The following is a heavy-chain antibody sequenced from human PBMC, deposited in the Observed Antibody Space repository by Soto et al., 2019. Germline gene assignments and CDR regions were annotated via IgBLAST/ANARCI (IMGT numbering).Heavy chain of an antibody. J-gene: IGHJ4*02. Sequence: EVQLVESGGGLVKPGGSLRLSCAASGFTFSSYSMNWVRQAPGKGLGWVSSISSSSYIYYADSVKGRFTISRDNAKNSLYLQMNSLRAEDTAVYYCARVLAYYGSGSPGYWGQGTLVTVSS. D-gene: IGHD3-10*01. CDR1: GFTFSSYS. V-gene: IGHV3-21*01. CDR3: ARVLAYYGSGSPGY. CDR2: ISSSSYI.